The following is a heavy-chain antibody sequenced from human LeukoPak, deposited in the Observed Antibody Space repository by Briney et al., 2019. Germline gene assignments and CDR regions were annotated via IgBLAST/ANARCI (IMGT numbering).Heavy chain of an antibody. Sequence: SETLSLTCAVYGGSFSGYYWSWIRQPPGKGLEWIGEINHSGSTNYNPSLKSRVTISVDTSKNQFSLKLSSVTAADTAVCYCARGYYGSGTKTKGFRNWFDPWGQGTLVTVSS. CDR2: INHSGST. CDR3: ARGYYGSGTKTKGFRNWFDP. V-gene: IGHV4-34*01. J-gene: IGHJ5*02. D-gene: IGHD3-10*01. CDR1: GGSFSGYY.